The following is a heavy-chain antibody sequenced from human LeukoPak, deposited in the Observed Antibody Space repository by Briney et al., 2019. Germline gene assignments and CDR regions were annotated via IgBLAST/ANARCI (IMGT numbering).Heavy chain of an antibody. CDR1: GYTFASYG. J-gene: IGHJ4*02. D-gene: IGHD1-14*01. V-gene: IGHV1-18*01. Sequence: ASVKVSCKASGYTFASYGISWVRQAPGQGLEWMGWIGAYTKYAQKFQGRVTMNTDTTTSTAYMELRSLRSDDTALYYCARAGRTLTTHFDFWGQGTLVTVSS. CDR3: ARAGRTLTTHFDF. CDR2: IGAYT.